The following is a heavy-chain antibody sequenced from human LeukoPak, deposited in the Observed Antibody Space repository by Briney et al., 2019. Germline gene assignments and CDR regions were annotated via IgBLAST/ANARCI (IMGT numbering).Heavy chain of an antibody. J-gene: IGHJ4*02. CDR3: ARVSDSSWSDY. CDR1: GGSFSGYY. V-gene: IGHV4-34*01. CDR2: INHSGST. D-gene: IGHD6-6*01. Sequence: PSETLSLTCAVYGGSFSGYYWSWIRQPPGKGLEWIGEINHSGSTNYNPSLKSRVTISVDTSKSQFSLKLSSVTAADTAVYYCARVSDSSWSDYWGQGTLVTVSS.